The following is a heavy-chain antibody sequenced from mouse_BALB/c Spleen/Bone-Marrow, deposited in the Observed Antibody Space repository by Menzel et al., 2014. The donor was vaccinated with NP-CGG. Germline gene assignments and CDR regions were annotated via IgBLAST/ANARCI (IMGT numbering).Heavy chain of an antibody. D-gene: IGHD1-1*01. V-gene: IGHV2-6-4*01. J-gene: IGHJ1*01. CDR3: AGVVATDWYFDV. CDR1: GFSLSRYS. Sequence: VHLVESGPGLVAPSQSLSITCTVSGFSLSRYSVHWVRQPPGKGLEWLGMIWGGGSTDYNSALKSRLSISKDNSKSQVFLKMNSLQTDDTAMYYCAGVVATDWYFDVWGAGTTVTVSS. CDR2: IWGGGST.